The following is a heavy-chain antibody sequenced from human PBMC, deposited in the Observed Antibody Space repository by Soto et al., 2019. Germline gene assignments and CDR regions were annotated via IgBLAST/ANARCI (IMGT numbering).Heavy chain of an antibody. J-gene: IGHJ6*02. CDR3: ARQRSMDV. V-gene: IGHV3-48*01. CDR1: GFTFSSYA. Sequence: RGGSLTLSCAVSGFTFSSYAMSWVRQAPGKGLEWVSGISRSSGTIYYADSVKGRFTISRDNAKNSLYLQMNSLRAEDTAVYYCARQRSMDVWGQGTTVTSP. CDR2: ISRSSGTI.